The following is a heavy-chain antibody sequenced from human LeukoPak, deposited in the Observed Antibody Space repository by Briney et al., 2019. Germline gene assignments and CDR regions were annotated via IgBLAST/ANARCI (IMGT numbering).Heavy chain of an antibody. J-gene: IGHJ6*02. CDR3: ARADYYDSSVVGYYYYGMDV. CDR2: IYSGGST. V-gene: IGHV3-66*01. CDR1: GFTVSSNY. Sequence: PGGSLRLSCAASGFTVSSNYMSWVRQAPGKGLEWVSVIYSGGSTYYADSVKGRFTISRDNSKNTLYLQMNSLRAEDTAVYYCARADYYDSSVVGYYYYGMDVRGQGTTVTVS. D-gene: IGHD3-22*01.